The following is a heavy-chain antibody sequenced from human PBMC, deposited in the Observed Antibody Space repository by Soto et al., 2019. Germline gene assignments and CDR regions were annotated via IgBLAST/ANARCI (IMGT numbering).Heavy chain of an antibody. CDR1: GFTFSSYG. CDR3: ARSRRRDWLPNYGMDV. Sequence: QVQLVESGGGVVQPGRSLRLSCAASGFTFSSYGMHWVRQAPGKGLEWVAVIWYDGSNKYYADSVKGRFTISRDNSKNTLYLQMNSLRAEDTAVYYWARSRRRDWLPNYGMDVWGQGTTVTVSS. D-gene: IGHD3-9*01. CDR2: IWYDGSNK. J-gene: IGHJ6*02. V-gene: IGHV3-33*01.